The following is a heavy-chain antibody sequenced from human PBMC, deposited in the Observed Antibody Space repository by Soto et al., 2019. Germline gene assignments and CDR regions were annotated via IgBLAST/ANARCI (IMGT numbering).Heavy chain of an antibody. V-gene: IGHV3-74*01. Sequence: EVQLVESGGGLVQPGGSLRLSCAASGFTFSNYWMHWVRQAPGKGLVWVSRINSDGSSTSYADSVKGRFTISRDNAKNAEYLQMNSLRAEDTAVYYCAWARAVAGTGGYYWGRGTPVTVSS. CDR1: GFTFSNYW. CDR3: AWARAVAGTGGYY. CDR2: INSDGSST. D-gene: IGHD6-19*01. J-gene: IGHJ4*02.